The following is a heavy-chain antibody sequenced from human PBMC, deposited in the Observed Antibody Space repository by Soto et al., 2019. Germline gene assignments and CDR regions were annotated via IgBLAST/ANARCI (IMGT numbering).Heavy chain of an antibody. Sequence: EVQLVESGGGLVQPGGSLSLPCEGPGLTFSNYWMHWVRQAPGKGLEWVSRIDHDGPTDYADSVRGRFTISRDNAENTLYLQMNSLRPEDTAVYYCVRDSHGDYWGQGTLVTVSS. J-gene: IGHJ4*02. CDR2: IDHDGPT. CDR1: GLTFSNYW. V-gene: IGHV3-74*01. CDR3: VRDSHGDY.